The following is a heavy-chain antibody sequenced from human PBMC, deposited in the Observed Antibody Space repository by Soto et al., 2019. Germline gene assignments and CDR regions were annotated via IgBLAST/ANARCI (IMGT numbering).Heavy chain of an antibody. CDR1: GGTFSSYT. D-gene: IGHD3-3*01. V-gene: IGHV1-69*02. CDR3: ATRSSLTIFGVVPYYFDY. J-gene: IGHJ4*02. CDR2: IIPILGIA. Sequence: AASVKVSCKASGGTFSSYTISWVRQAPGQGLEWMGRIIPILGIANYAQKFQGRVTMTEDKSTDTAYMELSSLRSEDTAVYYCATRSSLTIFGVVPYYFDYWGQGTQVTVSS.